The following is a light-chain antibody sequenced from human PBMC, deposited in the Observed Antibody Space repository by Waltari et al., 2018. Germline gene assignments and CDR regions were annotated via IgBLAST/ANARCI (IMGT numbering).Light chain of an antibody. J-gene: IGKJ1*01. CDR1: QGIRND. CDR2: AAS. Sequence: AIQMTQSPSSLSAYVGDRVTITCRASQGIRNDLRGYQQKPGKAPKLLIYAASTLQSGVPSRFSGSGSGTDFTLTISSLQPEDFATYYCLQDYYYPRTFGQGTKVEIK. CDR3: LQDYYYPRT. V-gene: IGKV1-6*02.